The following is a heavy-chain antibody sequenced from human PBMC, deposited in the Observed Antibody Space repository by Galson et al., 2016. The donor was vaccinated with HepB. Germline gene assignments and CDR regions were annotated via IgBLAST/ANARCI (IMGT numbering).Heavy chain of an antibody. Sequence: SLRLSCAASGFTFSSYGMHWVRQAPGKGLEWVAVIWFDGSNKYYAKSTKGRFTISRDNSKNTLYLQMSSLRDEDTAVYYCARGGDKVGATMDYWGQGTLVTVSS. CDR2: IWFDGSNK. D-gene: IGHD1-26*01. CDR1: GFTFSSYG. V-gene: IGHV3-33*01. J-gene: IGHJ4*02. CDR3: ARGGDKVGATMDY.